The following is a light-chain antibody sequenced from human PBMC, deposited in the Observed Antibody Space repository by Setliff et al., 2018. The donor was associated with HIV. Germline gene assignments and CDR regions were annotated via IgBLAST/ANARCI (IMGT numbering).Light chain of an antibody. V-gene: IGLV2-23*02. J-gene: IGLJ1*01. Sequence: QSVLTPPASVSGSPGQSITISCTGTSSDVGSYNLVSWYQQHPGKAPKLMIYQVTKRPSGVSNRFSGSKSGNTASLTISGLQAEDEADYYCCSYAGSSTFEVFGTGTKVTVL. CDR1: SSDVGSYNL. CDR3: CSYAGSSTFEV. CDR2: QVT.